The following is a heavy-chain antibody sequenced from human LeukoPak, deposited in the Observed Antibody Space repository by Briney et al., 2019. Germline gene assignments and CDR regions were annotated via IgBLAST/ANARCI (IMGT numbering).Heavy chain of an antibody. J-gene: IGHJ4*02. Sequence: PSETLSLTCAVYGGSFSGYYWSWIRQPPGKGLEWIGEINHSGSTNYNPSLESRVTISVDTSKNQFSLKLSSVTAADTAVYYCARVYDYGDPLFDYWGQGTLVTGSS. CDR2: INHSGST. CDR1: GGSFSGYY. D-gene: IGHD4-17*01. CDR3: ARVYDYGDPLFDY. V-gene: IGHV4-34*01.